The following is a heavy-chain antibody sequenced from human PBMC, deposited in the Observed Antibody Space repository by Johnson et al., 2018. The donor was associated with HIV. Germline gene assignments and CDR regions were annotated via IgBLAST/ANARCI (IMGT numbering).Heavy chain of an antibody. CDR3: AKDQWTSSWTNDAFDF. J-gene: IGHJ3*01. CDR2: ISGSGGST. V-gene: IGHV3-23*04. D-gene: IGHD6-13*01. Sequence: MQLVESGGGLVQPGGSLRLSCAASGFTFSSYAMSWVRQAPGKGLEWVSDISGSGGSTYYADSVKGRFTISRDNSKNTLYRQMNSLRAEDTAVYYCAKDQWTSSWTNDAFDFWGQGTMVTVSS. CDR1: GFTFSSYA.